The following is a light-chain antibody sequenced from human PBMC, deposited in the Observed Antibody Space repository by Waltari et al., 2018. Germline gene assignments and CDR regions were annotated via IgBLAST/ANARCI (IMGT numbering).Light chain of an antibody. CDR1: RRDVGAYHL. J-gene: IGLJ3*02. CDR3: CSYAGTSAMV. Sequence: QSALTQPASLSGSPGMSITISCNGTRRDVGAYHLVSWYQQHPGKPPKLIIFEVTKRAPGLLCCCAATRSASTATRSIAGLHAEDEAVYISCSYAGTSAMVFGGETNLTLL. CDR2: EVT. V-gene: IGLV2-23*02.